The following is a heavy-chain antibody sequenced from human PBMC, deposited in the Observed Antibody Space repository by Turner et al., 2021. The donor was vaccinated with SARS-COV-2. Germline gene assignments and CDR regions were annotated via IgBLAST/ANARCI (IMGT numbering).Heavy chain of an antibody. Sequence: EVQLVETGGGVIQPGGSLRLSCAASGFTVSSNYMSWVRQAPGKGLEWVSVIYSGGSTYYADSVKGRFTISRDNSKNTLYLQMNSLRAEDTAVYYCARDWGEYYFDYWGQGTLVTVSS. J-gene: IGHJ4*02. D-gene: IGHD3-16*01. V-gene: IGHV3-53*02. CDR2: IYSGGST. CDR1: GFTVSSNY. CDR3: ARDWGEYYFDY.